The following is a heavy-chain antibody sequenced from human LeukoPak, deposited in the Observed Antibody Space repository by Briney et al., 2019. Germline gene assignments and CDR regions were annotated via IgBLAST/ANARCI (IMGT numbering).Heavy chain of an antibody. V-gene: IGHV4-4*02. CDR3: ARGRKYTSGYRVTELGSGYSDY. CDR2: IYHSGST. D-gene: IGHD5-18*01. CDR1: GGSISSSNW. J-gene: IGHJ4*02. Sequence: SETLSHTCAVSGGSISSSNWWSWIRQPPGKGPEWIGEIYHSGSTNYNPSLKSRVTISVDTSKNQFSLKLSSVTAADTAVYYCARGRKYTSGYRVTELGSGYSDYWGQGTLVTVSS.